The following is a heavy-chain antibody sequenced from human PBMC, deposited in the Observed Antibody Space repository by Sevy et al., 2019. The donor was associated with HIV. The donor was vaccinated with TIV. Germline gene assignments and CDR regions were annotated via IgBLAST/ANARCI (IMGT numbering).Heavy chain of an antibody. CDR1: GGTFSSYA. CDR2: IIPIFGTA. V-gene: IGHV1-69*13. CDR3: ASTYYYDSSGHSYFDY. Sequence: ASVKVSCKASGGTFSSYAISWVRQAPGQGLEWTGGIIPIFGTANYAQKFQGRVTITADESTSTAYMELSSLRSEDTAVYYCASTYYYDSSGHSYFDYWGQGTLVTVSS. J-gene: IGHJ4*02. D-gene: IGHD3-22*01.